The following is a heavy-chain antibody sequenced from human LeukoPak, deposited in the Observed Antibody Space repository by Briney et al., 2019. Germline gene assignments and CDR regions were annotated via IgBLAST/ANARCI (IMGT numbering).Heavy chain of an antibody. CDR1: GYTFTSYG. CDR2: ISAYNGNT. CDR3: ARDPASGDSSGYAFDY. J-gene: IGHJ4*02. V-gene: IGHV1-18*01. D-gene: IGHD3-22*01. Sequence: ASVKVSCKASGYTFTSYGISWVRQAPGQGLEWMGWISAYNGNTNYAQKLQGRVTMTTDTSTSTAYMELRSLTSDDTAVYYCARDPASGDSSGYAFDYWGQGTLVTVSS.